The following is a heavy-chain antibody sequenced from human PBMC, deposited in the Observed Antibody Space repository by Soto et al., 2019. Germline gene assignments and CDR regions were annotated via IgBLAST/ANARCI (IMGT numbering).Heavy chain of an antibody. J-gene: IGHJ6*02. CDR1: GYSFTSYW. V-gene: IGHV5-51*01. Sequence: GESLKISCKGSGYSFTSYWIGWVRQMPGKGLEWMGIIYPGGSDTGYSPSFQGQVTISADKSISTAYLQWSSLKASDTAMYYCARWNGPVVATITYFYGMDVWGQGTTVTVSS. CDR3: ARWNGPVVATITYFYGMDV. D-gene: IGHD5-12*01. CDR2: IYPGGSDT.